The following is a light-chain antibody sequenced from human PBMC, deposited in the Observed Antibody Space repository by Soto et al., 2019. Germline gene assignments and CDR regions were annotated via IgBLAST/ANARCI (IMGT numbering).Light chain of an antibody. CDR2: WAS. J-gene: IGKJ2*01. CDR3: QQSYNTPYT. CDR1: QTVFYTSNVKNY. Sequence: DIVLTPSPASLTVSLGEGATIECKSSQTVFYTSNVKNYLSWFQQKPGQPPKLLINWASTRASGVPERFSGSGSEKHFNLTIHNVQAEDVGSYFCQQSYNTPYTFGQGTKL. V-gene: IGKV4-1*01.